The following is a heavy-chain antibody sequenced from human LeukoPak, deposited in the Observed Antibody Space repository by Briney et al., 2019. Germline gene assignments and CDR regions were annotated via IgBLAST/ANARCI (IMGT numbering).Heavy chain of an antibody. D-gene: IGHD2-21*02. CDR3: ARDIVVVTAISSGAFDI. J-gene: IGHJ3*02. CDR1: GYTFTSYY. CDR2: INPSGGST. V-gene: IGHV1-46*01. Sequence: ASVKVSCKASGYTFTSYYMHWVRQAPGQGLEWMGIINPSGGSTSYAQKFQGRVTMTRDTSTSTVYMELSSLRSEDTAVYYCARDIVVVTAISSGAFDIWGQGTMVTVSS.